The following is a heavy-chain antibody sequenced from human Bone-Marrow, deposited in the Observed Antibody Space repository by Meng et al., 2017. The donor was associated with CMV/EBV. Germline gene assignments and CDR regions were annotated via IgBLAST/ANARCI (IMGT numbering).Heavy chain of an antibody. V-gene: IGHV4-61*03. CDR2: IYHSGSS. D-gene: IGHD1-26*01. CDR3: AREARMDGMDV. Sequence: SETLSLTCTVSGVSVRSVDHFWTWVRQSPGKGLEWIGNIYHSGSSNYNPSLKGRVSMSVDTSSNHFSLMLRSVIAADTAVYYCAREARMDGMDVWGQGTTVTVSS. J-gene: IGHJ6*02. CDR1: GVSVRSVDHF.